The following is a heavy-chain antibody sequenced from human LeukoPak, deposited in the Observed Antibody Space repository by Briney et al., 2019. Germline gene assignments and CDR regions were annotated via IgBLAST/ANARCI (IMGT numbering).Heavy chain of an antibody. D-gene: IGHD3-22*01. V-gene: IGHV4-4*09. CDR3: ARNSDTSGYYFDY. CDR1: GGSISSYY. J-gene: IGHJ4*02. Sequence: SETLSLTCTVSGGSISSYYWSWIRQPPGKGLEWIGYIYTSGSTNYNPSLESRVTISVDTSKNQFSLKLSAVTAADTAMYYCARNSDTSGYYFDYWGQGTLVTVSS. CDR2: IYTSGST.